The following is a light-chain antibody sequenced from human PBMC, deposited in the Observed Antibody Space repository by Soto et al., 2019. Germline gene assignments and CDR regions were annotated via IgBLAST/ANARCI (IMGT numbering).Light chain of an antibody. J-gene: IGKJ2*01. V-gene: IGKV2-28*01. Sequence: DIVMTQSPLSLPVTPGEPASISCRSSQSLLYSNGNNYLDWYVQKPGQSPQLLIYLASSRASGVPDMFSGSGSGTDFTLKISRVEAEDVGVYYCMQPLQTPYTLGQGNKLEIK. CDR2: LAS. CDR1: QSLLYSNGNNY. CDR3: MQPLQTPYT.